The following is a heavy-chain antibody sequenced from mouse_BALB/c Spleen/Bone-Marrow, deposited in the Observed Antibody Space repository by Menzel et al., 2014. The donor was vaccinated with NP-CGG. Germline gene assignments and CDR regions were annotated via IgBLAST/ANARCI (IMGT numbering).Heavy chain of an antibody. J-gene: IGHJ1*01. Sequence: VQLKQSGTVLTRPGASVKMSCKASGYIFTSYWMHWVKQRPGQGLEWIGAIYPGNSDTTYNQKFKGKAKLTAVTSASTAYMELSSLTDEDSAVYYCTRNWDWYFDVWGAGTTVTVSS. CDR3: TRNWDWYFDV. D-gene: IGHD4-1*01. V-gene: IGHV1-5*01. CDR1: GYIFTSYW. CDR2: IYPGNSDT.